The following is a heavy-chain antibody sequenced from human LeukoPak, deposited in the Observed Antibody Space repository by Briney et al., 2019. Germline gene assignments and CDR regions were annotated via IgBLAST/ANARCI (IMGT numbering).Heavy chain of an antibody. J-gene: IGHJ5*02. D-gene: IGHD6-19*01. CDR3: ATRRSSGWYNWFDP. CDR2: ISAYNGNT. V-gene: IGHV1-18*01. Sequence: ASVKVSCKASGYTFTSYGISWVRQAPGQGLEWMGWISAYNGNTNYAQKLQGRVTMTTDTSTSTAYMELRSLRSDDTAVYYCATRRSSGWYNWFDPWGQGTLVTVSS. CDR1: GYTFTSYG.